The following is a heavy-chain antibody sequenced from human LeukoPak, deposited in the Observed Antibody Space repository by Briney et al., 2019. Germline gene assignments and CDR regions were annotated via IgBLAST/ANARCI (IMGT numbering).Heavy chain of an antibody. V-gene: IGHV1-2*02. CDR3: VSAYDQ. D-gene: IGHD6-19*01. Sequence: ASVKVSCKASENTFTNYYMHWVRQAPGHGFEWMGWINPNSGGTKHAKMFQGRVTMTTDTSINTAYMELSGLRSGDTAVYFCVSAYDQWGQGTLVTVAS. CDR1: ENTFTNYY. CDR2: INPNSGGT. J-gene: IGHJ5*02.